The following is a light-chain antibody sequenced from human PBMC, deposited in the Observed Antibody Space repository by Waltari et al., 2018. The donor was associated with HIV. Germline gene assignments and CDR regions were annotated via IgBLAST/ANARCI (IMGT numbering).Light chain of an antibody. V-gene: IGLV1-47*01. CDR3: ATRDGSLKV. CDR1: SSNIGSNH. J-gene: IGLJ3*02. Sequence: QSVLTQPPSASGTPGQGVTISCVGDSSNIGSNHVYWYQQLPGTAPKVLIYRNNQRPSGVPDRFSGSKSGASASLTISGLRSADEAVYFCATRDGSLKVFGGGTKLTVL. CDR2: RNN.